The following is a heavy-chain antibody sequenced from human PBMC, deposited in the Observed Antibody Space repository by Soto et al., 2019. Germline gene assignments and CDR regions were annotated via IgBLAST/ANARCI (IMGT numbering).Heavy chain of an antibody. CDR2: IIPIFGTA. CDR3: ARGXPTXXXGXXYSWYLEAYYYYGMDV. CDR1: GGTFSSYA. D-gene: IGHD2-21*02. V-gene: IGHV1-69*13. J-gene: IGHJ6*02. Sequence: SVKVSCKASGGTFSSYAISWVRQAPGQGLEWMGGIIPIFGTANYAQKFQGRVTITADESTSTAYMELSSLRSEDTAVYYCARGXPTXXXGXXYSWYLEAYYYYGMDVWGQGTTVTVSS.